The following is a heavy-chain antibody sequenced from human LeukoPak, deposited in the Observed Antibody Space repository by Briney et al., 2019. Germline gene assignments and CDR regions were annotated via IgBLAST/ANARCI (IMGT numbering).Heavy chain of an antibody. CDR3: AKGRGHPKTPFDY. J-gene: IGHJ4*02. Sequence: PGGSLRLSCAASGFTFSSYGMHWVRQAPGKGLEWVAVISYDGSNKYYADSVKGRFTISRDNSKNTLYLQMNSLRAEDTAVYYCAKGRGHPKTPFDYWGQGTLVTVSS. CDR2: ISYDGSNK. V-gene: IGHV3-30*18. CDR1: GFTFSSYG. D-gene: IGHD6-25*01.